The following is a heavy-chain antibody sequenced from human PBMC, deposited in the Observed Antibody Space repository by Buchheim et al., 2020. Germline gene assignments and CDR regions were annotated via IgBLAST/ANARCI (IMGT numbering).Heavy chain of an antibody. CDR3: AKGYCSSTACSSDY. J-gene: IGHJ4*02. Sequence: VQLLESGGGLVQPGGSLRLSCAASGITFNNYAMSWVRQAPGKGLEWVSAISGGGFSTYYADSVKGRFTISRDNSKNTLYLQMNSLRAEDTAVYYCAKGYCSSTACSSDYWGQGTL. V-gene: IGHV3-23*01. D-gene: IGHD2-2*01. CDR2: ISGGGFST. CDR1: GITFNNYA.